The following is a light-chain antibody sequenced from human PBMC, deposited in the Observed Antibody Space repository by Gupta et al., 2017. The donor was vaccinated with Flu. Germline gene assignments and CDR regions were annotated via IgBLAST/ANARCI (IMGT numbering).Light chain of an antibody. CDR3: QQYGSSPSWT. CDR1: QSVRSSY. CDR2: GAS. J-gene: IGKJ1*01. Sequence: TLSLSPGERATLSCRASQSVRSSYLAWYQQKPGQAPRLLIYGASSRATGIPDRFSGSGYGKDLTLTISRREPEDFAVYYCQQYGSSPSWTFGQGTKVEIK. V-gene: IGKV3-20*01.